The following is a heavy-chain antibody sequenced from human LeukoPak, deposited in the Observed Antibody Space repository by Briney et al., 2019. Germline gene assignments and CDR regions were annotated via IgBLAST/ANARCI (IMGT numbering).Heavy chain of an antibody. D-gene: IGHD3-10*01. CDR3: ARRHGSGSDYRGVDY. Sequence: ASVKVSCKASGYTFTGHNLHWVRQAPGQGLEWMGWINPNSGDTNYAQKFQGRVTMTRDTSISTAYMELSTLRSDDTAVFYCARRHGSGSDYRGVDYWGQGTLVTVSS. CDR2: INPNSGDT. CDR1: GYTFTGHN. V-gene: IGHV1-2*02. J-gene: IGHJ4*02.